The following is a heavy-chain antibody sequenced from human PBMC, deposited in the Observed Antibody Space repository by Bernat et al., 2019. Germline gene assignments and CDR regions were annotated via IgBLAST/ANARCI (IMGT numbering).Heavy chain of an antibody. D-gene: IGHD6-19*01. CDR2: IYYSGST. Sequence: QLQLQESGPGLVKPSETLSLTCTVSGDSISSSSYHWAWIRQPPGKGLEWIGSIYYSGSTYYNPSLESRVTISVDTSKNQFSLKLNSVTAADTAVYYCARISSGRPNCFDYWGQGTLVTVSS. CDR3: ARISSGRPNCFDY. V-gene: IGHV4-39*01. CDR1: GDSISSSSYH. J-gene: IGHJ4*02.